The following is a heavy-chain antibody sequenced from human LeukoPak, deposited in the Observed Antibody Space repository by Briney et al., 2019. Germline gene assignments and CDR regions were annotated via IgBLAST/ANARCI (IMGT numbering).Heavy chain of an antibody. Sequence: PGGSLRLSCTTSGLTFSTSGFNWVRQAPGKGLEWVASIGPTGFDRYHADSIKGRFTISRDNANNFLYLQMNSLRAEDTAVYYCARDGLLGDYFDYWGQGTLVTVSS. J-gene: IGHJ4*02. CDR3: ARDGLLGDYFDY. V-gene: IGHV3-21*06. CDR1: GLTFSTSG. CDR2: IGPTGFDR. D-gene: IGHD7-27*01.